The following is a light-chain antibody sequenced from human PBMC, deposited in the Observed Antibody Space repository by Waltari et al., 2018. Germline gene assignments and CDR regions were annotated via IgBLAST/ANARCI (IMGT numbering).Light chain of an antibody. V-gene: IGKV3-11*01. J-gene: IGKJ3*01. CDR1: QSVSRY. CDR3: QRRGHWPPGAT. CDR2: DAS. Sequence: EIVLTQSPATLSLSPGERATLSCRASQSVSRYLAWYQQKPGQAPRLLISDASNRATGIPARCRGSGSGTDFTLTISSLEPEDFAVYYCQRRGHWPPGATFGPGTRVDIK.